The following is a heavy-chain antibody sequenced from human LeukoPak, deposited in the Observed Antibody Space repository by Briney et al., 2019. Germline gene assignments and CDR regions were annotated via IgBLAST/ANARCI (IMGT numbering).Heavy chain of an antibody. V-gene: IGHV4-34*01. CDR3: ARVGSGTFDY. Sequence: SETLSLTCAVYGGSFSGYYWSWIRQPPGKGLEWIGEINHSGSTNYNPSLKSRVTISVDTSKNQFSLRLSSVTAADTAVYYCARVGSGTFDYWGQGTLVTVSS. CDR1: GGSFSGYY. D-gene: IGHD6-13*01. CDR2: INHSGST. J-gene: IGHJ4*02.